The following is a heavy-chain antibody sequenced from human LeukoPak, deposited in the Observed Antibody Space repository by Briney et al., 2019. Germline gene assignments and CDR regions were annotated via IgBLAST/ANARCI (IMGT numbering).Heavy chain of an antibody. CDR2: IHDTGSS. J-gene: IGHJ4*02. Sequence: SGTLSLTCAVSGGSISSDTWWSWVRQPPGKGLEWIGEIHDTGSSNYNPSLKSRLTTSLDKLKNQFSLQLNSLTAADTAVYYCASKKTSGSNYFDYWGQGTLVTVSS. D-gene: IGHD1-26*01. CDR1: GGSISSDTW. V-gene: IGHV4-4*02. CDR3: ASKKTSGSNYFDY.